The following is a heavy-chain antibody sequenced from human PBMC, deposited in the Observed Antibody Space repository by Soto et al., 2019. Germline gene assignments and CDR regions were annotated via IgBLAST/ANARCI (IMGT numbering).Heavy chain of an antibody. CDR3: AKDMGSYYGIDV. CDR1: GFTFSSYS. V-gene: IGHV3-9*01. J-gene: IGHJ6*02. D-gene: IGHD3-10*01. Sequence: EVQLVESGGGLVQPGGSLRLSCAASGFTFSSYSMNWVRQAPGKGLEWVSGISWNSGSIGYADSVKGRFTISRDNAKNSLYLQMNSLRAEDTALYYWAKDMGSYYGIDVWGQGTTVTVSS. CDR2: ISWNSGSI.